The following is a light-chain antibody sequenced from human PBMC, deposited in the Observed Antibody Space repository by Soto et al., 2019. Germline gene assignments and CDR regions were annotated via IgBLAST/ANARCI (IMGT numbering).Light chain of an antibody. J-gene: IGKJ4*01. V-gene: IGKV4-1*01. Sequence: DIVMTQYPDSLAVSLGERATINCKSSQSILFSSNNKNYLTWYQQKPGQPPKPLIYWASTRASGVPDRFSGSGSGTDFTLTSSSLHAEDVAVYYCQQYYSTPVTFGGGTKVEIK. CDR2: WAS. CDR1: QSILFSSNNKNY. CDR3: QQYYSTPVT.